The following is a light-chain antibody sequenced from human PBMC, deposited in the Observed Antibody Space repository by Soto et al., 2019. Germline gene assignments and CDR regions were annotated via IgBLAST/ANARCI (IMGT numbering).Light chain of an antibody. CDR2: GAS. J-gene: IGKJ2*01. CDR1: QSVSSSY. CDR3: QQYHSSPPEYT. Sequence: EIVLTQSPGTLSLSPGERATLSCRASQSVSSSYLAWYQQKPGQAPRLLIYGASSRATGIPDRFCGSGSRTDFTLTISRLEPEDFAVYYCQQYHSSPPEYTFGQGTKLEIK. V-gene: IGKV3-20*01.